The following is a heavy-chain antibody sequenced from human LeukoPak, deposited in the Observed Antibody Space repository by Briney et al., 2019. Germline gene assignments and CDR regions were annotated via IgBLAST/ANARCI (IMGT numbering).Heavy chain of an antibody. V-gene: IGHV4-4*07. D-gene: IGHD6-13*01. CDR1: GGSISSYY. J-gene: IGHJ4*02. Sequence: SETLSLTCTVSGGSISSYYWSWIRQPPGKGLEWIGRIYTSGSTNYNPSLKSRVTMSVDTSKNQFSLKLSSVTAADTAVYYCARSRYPGIAAAGTLDYWGQGTLVTVSS. CDR2: IYTSGST. CDR3: ARSRYPGIAAAGTLDY.